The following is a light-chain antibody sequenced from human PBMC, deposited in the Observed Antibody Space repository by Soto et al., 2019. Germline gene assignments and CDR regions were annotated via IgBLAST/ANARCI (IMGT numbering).Light chain of an antibody. CDR3: SSYTTSASLV. J-gene: IGLJ2*01. Sequence: QSALAQPASVSGSPGQSITISCSATSSDVGTYNYVSWYQQHPGKAPKLIIFEVFNRPSGVSDRFSGSKSGNTASLIISGLQAEDEAYYYCSSYTTSASLVFGGGTKVTVL. CDR2: EVF. V-gene: IGLV2-14*01. CDR1: SSDVGTYNY.